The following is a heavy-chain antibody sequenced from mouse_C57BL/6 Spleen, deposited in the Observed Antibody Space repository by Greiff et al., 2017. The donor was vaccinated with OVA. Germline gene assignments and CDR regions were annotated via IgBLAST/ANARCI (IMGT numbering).Heavy chain of an antibody. Sequence: EVQLVESGGGLVKPGGSLKLSCAASGFTFSSYAMSWVRQTPEKRLEWVATISDGGSYTYYADNVKGRFTISRDNAKNNLYLQMSHLKSEDTAMYYCARDQRLTDGFAYWGQGTLVTVSA. CDR1: GFTFSSYA. J-gene: IGHJ3*01. D-gene: IGHD1-2*01. CDR3: ARDQRLTDGFAY. V-gene: IGHV5-4*01. CDR2: ISDGGSYT.